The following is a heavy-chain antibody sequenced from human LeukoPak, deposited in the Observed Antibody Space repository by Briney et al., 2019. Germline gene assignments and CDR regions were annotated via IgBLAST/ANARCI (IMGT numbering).Heavy chain of an antibody. D-gene: IGHD3-22*01. CDR1: GGSISSYY. CDR3: ASSYNDSSGPFDY. J-gene: IGHJ4*02. Sequence: SETLSLTCNVPGGSISSYYWSWIRQPPGKGLEWIGYIYYSGSTYYSPSLKSRVTISLDTSKNQFSLRLSSVTAADTAVYSCASSYNDSSGPFDYWGQGTLVTVSS. CDR2: IYYSGST. V-gene: IGHV4-59*01.